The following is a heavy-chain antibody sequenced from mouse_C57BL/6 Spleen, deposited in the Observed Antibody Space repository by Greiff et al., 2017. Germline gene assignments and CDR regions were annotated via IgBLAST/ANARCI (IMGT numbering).Heavy chain of an antibody. CDR2: INPNNGGT. CDR1: GYTFTDYY. V-gene: IGHV1-26*01. Sequence: EVQLQQSGPELVKPGASVKISCKASGYTFTDYYMHWVKQSHGQSLEWIGDINPNNGGTSYNQKFKGKATMTVDKSSSPASMELRSLTSEYSAIYYFAVPYYLDYWGQGTTLTVSS. J-gene: IGHJ2*01. CDR3: AVPYYLDY.